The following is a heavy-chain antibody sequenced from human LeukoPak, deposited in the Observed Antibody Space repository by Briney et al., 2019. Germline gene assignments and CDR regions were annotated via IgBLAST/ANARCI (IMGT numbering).Heavy chain of an antibody. V-gene: IGHV3-23*01. CDR2: ISRSGSTP. Sequence: GGSLRLSCEGSGFTFSAYDLSWVRQAQGQGLEWVAAISRSGSTPYYTASVKGRFTISRDNSKNTPFLQMNSLRAGDTAVYYCANLTPDSTTPTDFWGQGTLVTVSS. D-gene: IGHD1-1*01. CDR1: GFTFSAYD. J-gene: IGHJ4*02. CDR3: ANLTPDSTTPTDF.